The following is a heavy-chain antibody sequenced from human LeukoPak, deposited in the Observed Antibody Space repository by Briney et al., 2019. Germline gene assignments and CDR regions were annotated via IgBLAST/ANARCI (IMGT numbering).Heavy chain of an antibody. V-gene: IGHV3-23*01. Sequence: GGSLRLSCAASGFTFSTYAMSWVRQAPGEGREWVSSISASGSSTYYADSVKALFTTSRDSPKNTIYLKMNSLRAEDTAVFYCAKSGGGTTKNKYYFDYWGQGTLVTVSS. CDR3: AKSGGGTTKNKYYFDY. J-gene: IGHJ4*02. CDR2: ISASGSST. D-gene: IGHD3-10*01. CDR1: GFTFSTYA.